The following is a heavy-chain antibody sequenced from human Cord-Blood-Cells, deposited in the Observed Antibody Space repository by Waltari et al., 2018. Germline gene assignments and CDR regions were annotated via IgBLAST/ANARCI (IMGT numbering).Heavy chain of an antibody. J-gene: IGHJ4*02. V-gene: IGHV3-33*01. CDR1: GFTFSSYG. CDR3: ARDQVGATTGLDY. CDR2: IWYDGSNK. Sequence: QVQLVESGGGVVQPGRSLRLSCAAPGFTFSSYGMHWVRQAPGKGLEWVAVIWYDGSNKYYADSVKGRFTISRDNSKNTLYLQMNSLRAEDTAVYYCARDQVGATTGLDYWGQGTLVTVSS. D-gene: IGHD1-26*01.